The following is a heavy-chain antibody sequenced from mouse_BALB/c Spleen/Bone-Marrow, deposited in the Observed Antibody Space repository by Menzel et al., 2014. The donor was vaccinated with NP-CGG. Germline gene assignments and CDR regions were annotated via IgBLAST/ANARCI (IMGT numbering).Heavy chain of an antibody. J-gene: IGHJ2*01. CDR3: ARLITRGNFDY. CDR1: GFTFSSYA. CDR2: ISSGGST. D-gene: IGHD2-4*01. Sequence: EVKVVESGGGLVKPGGSLKLSCAASGFTFSSYAMSWVRQTPEKRLEWVASISSGGSTYYPDSVKGRFTISRDNARNILYLQMSGLRSEDTAMYYCARLITRGNFDYWGQGTTLTVSS. V-gene: IGHV5-6-5*01.